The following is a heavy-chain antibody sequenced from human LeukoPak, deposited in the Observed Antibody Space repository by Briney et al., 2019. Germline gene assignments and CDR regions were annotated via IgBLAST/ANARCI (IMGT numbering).Heavy chain of an antibody. Sequence: RGSLRLSCAASGFTFNNHGMNWVRQAPGKGLEWVSGISASGGSTYYADSVQGRFTISRDNSKNTLYLQMNSLRAEDTAVYYCAKARTAVAGNFDYWGQGTLVTVSS. V-gene: IGHV3-23*01. CDR2: ISASGGST. D-gene: IGHD6-19*01. CDR3: AKARTAVAGNFDY. CDR1: GFTFNNHG. J-gene: IGHJ4*02.